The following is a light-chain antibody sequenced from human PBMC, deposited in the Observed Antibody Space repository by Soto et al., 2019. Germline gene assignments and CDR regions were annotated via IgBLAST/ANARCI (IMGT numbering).Light chain of an antibody. CDR1: ESVSRY. CDR2: AAS. V-gene: IGKV1-39*01. Sequence: DIQMTQSPSSLSAFVGDRVTISCRASESVSRYLNWYQQKPGKAPKLLIYAASSLQSGVPSRFSGSGSGTDFTLTITSLQPEDFATFYCQQTYSTPWTFGQGTKVEIK. CDR3: QQTYSTPWT. J-gene: IGKJ1*01.